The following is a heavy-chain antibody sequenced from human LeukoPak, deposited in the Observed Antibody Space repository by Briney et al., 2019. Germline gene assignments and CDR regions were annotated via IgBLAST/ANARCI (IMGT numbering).Heavy chain of an antibody. Sequence: ASVKVFCKASGYTFTSYGISWVRQAPGQGLEWMGWISAYNGNTNYAQKLQGRVTMTTDTSTSTAYMELRSLRSDDTAVYYCARGVASGSYYSHYYYYMDVWGKGTTVTVSS. CDR2: ISAYNGNT. CDR3: ARGVASGSYYSHYYYYMDV. D-gene: IGHD1-26*01. V-gene: IGHV1-18*01. J-gene: IGHJ6*03. CDR1: GYTFTSYG.